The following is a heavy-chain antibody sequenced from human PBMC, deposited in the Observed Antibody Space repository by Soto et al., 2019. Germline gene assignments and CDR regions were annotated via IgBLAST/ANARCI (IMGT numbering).Heavy chain of an antibody. CDR3: ARLGRTSVTTFDP. D-gene: IGHD4-17*01. J-gene: IGHJ5*02. CDR1: GYNFTHDW. Sequence: PGESLKISCKGSGYNFTHDWINWVRQMPGKGLEWVGRIDASDSYARIGPSLQGHVTLSVDNSISTAYLQWNSLKASDTATYYCARLGRTSVTTFDPWGQGTLVTVSS. V-gene: IGHV5-10-1*01. CDR2: IDASDSYA.